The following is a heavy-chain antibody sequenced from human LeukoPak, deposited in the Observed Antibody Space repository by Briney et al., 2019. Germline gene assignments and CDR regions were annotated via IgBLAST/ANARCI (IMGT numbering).Heavy chain of an antibody. J-gene: IGHJ4*02. CDR2: IIPIFGTA. CDR3: ARSVDTAMAKFDY. V-gene: IGHV1-69*13. D-gene: IGHD5-18*01. Sequence: SVTVSCKASGGTFSSYAISWVRQAPGQGLDWMGGIIPIFGTANYAQKFQGRVTITADESTSTAYMELSSLRSEDTAVYYCARSVDTAMAKFDYWGQGTLVTVSS. CDR1: GGTFSSYA.